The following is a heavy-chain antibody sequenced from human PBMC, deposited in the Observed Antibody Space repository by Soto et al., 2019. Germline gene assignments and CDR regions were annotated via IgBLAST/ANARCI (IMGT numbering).Heavy chain of an antibody. D-gene: IGHD3-9*01. CDR2: IYWDDDK. CDR3: AHSPRDYDILTGYSRPNWFDP. J-gene: IGHJ5*02. Sequence: SGPTLVNPTQTLTLTCTFSGFSLSTSGVGVGWIRQPPGKALEWLALIYWDDDKRYSPSLKSRLTITKDTSKNQVVLTMTNMDPVDTATYYCAHSPRDYDILTGYSRPNWFDPWGQGTLVTVSS. V-gene: IGHV2-5*02. CDR1: GFSLSTSGVG.